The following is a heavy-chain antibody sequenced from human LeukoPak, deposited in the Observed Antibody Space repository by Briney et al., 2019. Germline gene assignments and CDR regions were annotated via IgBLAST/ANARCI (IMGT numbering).Heavy chain of an antibody. Sequence: PGGSLRLSCAASGFLFGTCGMHWVRQAPGQGLEWVAAIRHDGGTQYSADPVKGRSTIYRDNSRSPFYREMNSLRAEDKAVYSCAREVGYHDNSAAFDIWGKGTTFMVSS. CDR3: AREVGYHDNSAAFDI. V-gene: IGHV3-33*08. J-gene: IGHJ3*02. CDR1: GFLFGTCG. CDR2: IRHDGGTQ. D-gene: IGHD3-22*01.